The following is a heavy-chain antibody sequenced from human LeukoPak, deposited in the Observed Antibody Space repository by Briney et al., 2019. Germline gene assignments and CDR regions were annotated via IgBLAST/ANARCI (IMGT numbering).Heavy chain of an antibody. V-gene: IGHV4-59*08. D-gene: IGHD3-22*01. J-gene: IGHJ4*02. CDR2: IYYSGST. Sequence: SETLSLTCTVSGGSISNYYWSWIRQPPGKGLEWIGYIYYSGSTNYNPSLKSRVTISVDASKNQFSLKLSSVTAADTAVYYCARVYDSSDYWGQGTLVTVSS. CDR1: GGSISNYY. CDR3: ARVYDSSDY.